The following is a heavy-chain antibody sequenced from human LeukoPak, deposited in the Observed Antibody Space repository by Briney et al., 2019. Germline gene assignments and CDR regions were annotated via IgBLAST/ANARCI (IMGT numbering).Heavy chain of an antibody. CDR2: INPNSGGT. V-gene: IGHV1-2*02. CDR3: ARGIMGYYYDSSGYYYFDY. J-gene: IGHJ4*02. D-gene: IGHD3-22*01. CDR1: GYTFTGYY. Sequence: ASVKVSCKASGYTFTGYYIHWVRQAPGQGLEWMGWINPNSGGTNYAQKFQGRVTMTRDTSISTAYMELSRLRSEDTAVYYCARGIMGYYYDSSGYYYFDYWGQGTLVTVSS.